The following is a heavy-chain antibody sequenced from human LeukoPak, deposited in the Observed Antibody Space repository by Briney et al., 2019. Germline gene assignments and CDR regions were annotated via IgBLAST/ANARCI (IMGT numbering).Heavy chain of an antibody. CDR1: GGSFSGYY. CDR2: IYHSGST. CDR3: ARVIRAWGNGENLYYFDY. D-gene: IGHD3-10*01. V-gene: IGHV4-38-2*01. Sequence: SETLSLTCAVYGGSFSGYYWGWIRQPPGKGLEWIGTIYHSGSTYYNPSLKSRVTISVDTSKNQFSLKLSSVTAADTALYYCARVIRAWGNGENLYYFDYWGQGTLVTVSS. J-gene: IGHJ4*02.